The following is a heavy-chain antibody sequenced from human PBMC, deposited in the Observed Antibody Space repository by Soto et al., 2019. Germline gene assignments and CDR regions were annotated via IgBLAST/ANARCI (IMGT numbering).Heavy chain of an antibody. CDR2: IWYDGSNK. J-gene: IGHJ3*02. CDR1: GFTFSSHG. Sequence: QVQLVESGGGVVQPGRSLRLSCAASGFTFSSHGMHWVRQAPGKGLEWVAVIWYDGSNKYYGDSLKGRFTISRDNSKNMLYLQMNTLRPEDTAVYYCVRDRLTGHEAFDIWGQGAMVTVSS. D-gene: IGHD4-4*01. CDR3: VRDRLTGHEAFDI. V-gene: IGHV3-33*01.